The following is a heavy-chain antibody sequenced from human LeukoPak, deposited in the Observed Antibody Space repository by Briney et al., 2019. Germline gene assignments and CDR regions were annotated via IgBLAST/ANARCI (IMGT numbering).Heavy chain of an antibody. V-gene: IGHV4-34*01. CDR2: INHSGST. J-gene: IGHJ4*02. CDR1: GGSFSGYY. Sequence: SETLSLTCAVYGGSFSGYYWSWIRQPPGKGLEWIGEINHSGSTNYNPSLKSRVTISVDTSKNQFSLKLSSVTAADTAVYYCARGGDYGDYAVDYWGQGTLVTVSS. CDR3: ARGGDYGDYAVDY. D-gene: IGHD4-17*01.